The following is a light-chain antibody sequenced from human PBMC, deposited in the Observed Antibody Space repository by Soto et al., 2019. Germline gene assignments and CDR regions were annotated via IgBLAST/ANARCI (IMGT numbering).Light chain of an antibody. CDR1: QSVTSN. CDR2: DAS. CDR3: QQYNNWTPWT. Sequence: EIVMTQSPATLSVSPGERATLSCRASQSVTSNFAWYQQKPGQAPRLLIYDASTRATGIPARFSGSGSGTEFTLTISSLQSEDFAVYYCQQYNNWTPWTFGRGTKV. J-gene: IGKJ1*01. V-gene: IGKV3-15*01.